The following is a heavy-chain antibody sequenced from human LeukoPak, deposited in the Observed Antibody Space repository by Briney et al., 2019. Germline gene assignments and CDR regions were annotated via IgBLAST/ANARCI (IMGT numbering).Heavy chain of an antibody. CDR3: ARGYYYDSSGYYYGHFQH. CDR1: GFTFSSYE. J-gene: IGHJ1*01. D-gene: IGHD3-22*01. Sequence: GGSLRLSCAASGFTFSSYEMNWVRQAPGKGLEWVSYISSSGSTIYYAASVKGRFTISRDNAKNSLYLQMNSLRAEDTAVYYCARGYYYDSSGYYYGHFQHWGQGTLVTVSS. V-gene: IGHV3-48*03. CDR2: ISSSGSTI.